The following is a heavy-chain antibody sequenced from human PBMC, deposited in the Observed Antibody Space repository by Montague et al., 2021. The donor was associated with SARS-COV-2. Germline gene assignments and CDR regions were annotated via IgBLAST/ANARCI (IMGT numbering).Heavy chain of an antibody. CDR1: GVPITTYC. D-gene: IGHD4-23*01. CDR2: IYYSGST. Sequence: SETLSLTCTVSGVPITTYCWSWIRQPPGKGLEWIGYIYYSGSTYYTPSLKSRVSFSVDASKNEFSLRLTSVSAADTAVYYCARGGGDYGGNPFDYWGQGTLVTVSS. J-gene: IGHJ4*02. CDR3: ARGGGDYGGNPFDY. V-gene: IGHV4-59*12.